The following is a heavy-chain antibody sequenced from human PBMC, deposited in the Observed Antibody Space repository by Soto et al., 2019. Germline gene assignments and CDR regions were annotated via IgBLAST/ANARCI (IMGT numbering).Heavy chain of an antibody. J-gene: IGHJ4*02. Sequence: QVQLQESGPGLVKPSETLSLTCSVSGSSVSDASYHWVWVRQPPGKTLQWIGNIYYSGDTNYNPSLKGRITISLDTSKNQFSLNLNSVTAADTAVYYCARRVGATPPMNWGQGTLVTVSS. CDR1: GSSVSDASYH. CDR2: IYYSGDT. CDR3: ARRVGATPPMN. D-gene: IGHD1-26*01. V-gene: IGHV4-61*01.